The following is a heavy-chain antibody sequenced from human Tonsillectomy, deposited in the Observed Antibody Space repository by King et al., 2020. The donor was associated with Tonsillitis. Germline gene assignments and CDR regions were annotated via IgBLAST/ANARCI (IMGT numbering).Heavy chain of an antibody. CDR1: GYTFTSHD. CDR2: VIPSNGKT. J-gene: IGHJ4*02. CDR3: ARDYGVAGDY. Sequence: GQLVQSGAEVAKPGASVKVSCKASGYTFTSHDINWVRQAPGHGLEGMGWVIPSNGKTVYGQKFQGRVTMTRNTPTRTAYMEVNSLTSEDTAVYYCARDYGVAGDYWGQGTHVTVSA. D-gene: IGHD6-19*01. V-gene: IGHV1-8*01.